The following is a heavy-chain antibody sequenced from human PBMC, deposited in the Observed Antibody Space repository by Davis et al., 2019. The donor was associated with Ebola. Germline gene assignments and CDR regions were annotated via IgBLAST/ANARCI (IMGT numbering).Heavy chain of an antibody. J-gene: IGHJ5*02. Sequence: MPSETLSLTCTVSGGSISSYYWGWIRQPPGKGLEWIGSIYYSGSTNYNPSLKSRVTISVDTSKNQFSLKLSSVTAADTAVYYCARGRLLWFGELFPWGQGTLVTVSS. D-gene: IGHD3-10*01. CDR2: IYYSGST. V-gene: IGHV4-39*07. CDR1: GGSISSYY. CDR3: ARGRLLWFGELFP.